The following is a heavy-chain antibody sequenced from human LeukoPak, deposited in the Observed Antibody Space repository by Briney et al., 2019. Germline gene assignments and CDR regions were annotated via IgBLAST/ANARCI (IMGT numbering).Heavy chain of an antibody. CDR2: IYTSGST. CDR1: GGSISSYY. D-gene: IGHD3-22*01. J-gene: IGHJ4*02. CDR3: ARGAYYYDSSGYFSFDY. V-gene: IGHV4-4*07. Sequence: SETLSLTCTVSGGSISSYYWSWIRQPAGKGLEWIGRIYTSGSTNYNPSLKSRVTMSVDTSKNQFSLKLSSVTAADTAVYYCARGAYYYDSSGYFSFDYWGQGTLVTVSS.